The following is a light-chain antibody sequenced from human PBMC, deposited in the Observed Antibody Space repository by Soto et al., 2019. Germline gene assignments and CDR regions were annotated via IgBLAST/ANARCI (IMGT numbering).Light chain of an antibody. CDR2: DAS. CDR3: QQYDPLPPLS. J-gene: IGKJ4*01. CDR1: QDIKNY. V-gene: IGKV1-33*01. Sequence: DLQMTQSPSSLSASVGDRVTITCQASQDIKNYLNWYQQKPGKAPNLLIYDASNLKTGVPPRFSGGGSGAHFTFTISSLQPEDVATYYCQQYDPLPPLSFGGGTKVEIK.